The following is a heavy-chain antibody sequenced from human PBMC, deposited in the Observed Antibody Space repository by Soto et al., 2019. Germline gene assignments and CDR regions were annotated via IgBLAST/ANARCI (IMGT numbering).Heavy chain of an antibody. CDR2: ISSNGDST. J-gene: IGHJ6*03. D-gene: IGHD3-3*01. CDR1: GFTCRSYA. CDR3: ARRYDFSTNYYYNYMDV. Sequence: PVRSLRLSCAAAGFTCRSYAMLWVRKAPGKGLEYVLGISSNGDSTYYAASVKGRFTISRDNSKNTVYLQMGSLRAEDMAVYYCARRYDFSTNYYYNYMDVWGKGTTVTVSS. V-gene: IGHV3-64*02.